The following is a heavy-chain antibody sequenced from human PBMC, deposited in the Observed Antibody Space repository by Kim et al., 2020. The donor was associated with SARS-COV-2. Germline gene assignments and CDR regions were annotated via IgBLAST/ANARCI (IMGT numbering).Heavy chain of an antibody. V-gene: IGHV4-59*01. CDR1: GGSISSYY. CDR2: IYYSGST. J-gene: IGHJ3*02. D-gene: IGHD3-22*01. CDR3: ARDPASYYYDSSGYSGAFDI. Sequence: SETLSLTCTVSGGSISSYYWSWIRQPPGKGLEWIGYIYYSGSTNYNPSLKSRVTISVDTSKNQFSLKLSSVTAADTAVYYCARDPASYYYDSSGYSGAFDIWGQGTMVTVSS.